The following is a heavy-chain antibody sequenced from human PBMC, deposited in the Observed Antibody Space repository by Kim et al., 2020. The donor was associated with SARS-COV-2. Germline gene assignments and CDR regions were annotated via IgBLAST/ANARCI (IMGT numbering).Heavy chain of an antibody. CDR3: ARGASSGWYERPIYYYYGMDV. J-gene: IGHJ6*02. V-gene: IGHV6-1*01. CDR1: GDSVSSNSAA. CDR2: TYYRSKWYN. D-gene: IGHD6-19*01. Sequence: SQTLSLTCAISGDSVSSNSAAWNWIRQSPSRGLEWLGRTYYRSKWYNDYAVSVKSRITINPDTSKNQFSLQLNSVTPEDTAVYYCARGASSGWYERPIYYYYGMDVWGQGTTVTVSS.